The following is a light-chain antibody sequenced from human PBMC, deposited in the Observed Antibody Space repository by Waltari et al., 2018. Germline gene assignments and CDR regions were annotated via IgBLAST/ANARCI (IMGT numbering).Light chain of an antibody. CDR2: GAS. J-gene: IGKJ3*01. CDR1: QSVSSNY. Sequence: DIVLTQSPGTLSLSPGERATLSCRASQSVSSNYFAWYQQTPGQAPRLLIYGASSRATGIPDRFSGSGSGTDFTLTISRLEPEDFAVYYCQQYGSSPFTFGPGTNVDIK. CDR3: QQYGSSPFT. V-gene: IGKV3-20*01.